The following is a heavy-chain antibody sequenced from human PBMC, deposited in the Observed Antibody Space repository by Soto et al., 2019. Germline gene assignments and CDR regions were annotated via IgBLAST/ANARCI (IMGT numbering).Heavy chain of an antibody. CDR2: IGTTGDT. J-gene: IGHJ4*01. CDR3: ARAIGPTLFDY. V-gene: IGHV3-13*04. D-gene: IGHD3-22*01. CDR1: GFTFSSYD. Sequence: PGGSLRLSCSASGFTFSSYDMHWVRQGTGKGLEWVSAIGTTGDTYYAGSVKGRFTISRENAKNSLYLQMNSLRAGDTAIYFCARAIGPTLFDYWGHGTLVTVSS.